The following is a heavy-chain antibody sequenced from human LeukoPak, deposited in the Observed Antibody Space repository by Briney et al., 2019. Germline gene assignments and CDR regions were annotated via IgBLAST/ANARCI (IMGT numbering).Heavy chain of an antibody. CDR3: ARTKLLWFGELDY. V-gene: IGHV4-59*12. Sequence: KSSETLSLTCTVSGGSISSYYWSWIRQPPGKGLEWIGYIYYSGSTNYNPSLKSRVTISVDTSKNQFSLKLSSVTAADTAVYYCARTKLLWFGELDYWGQGTLVTVSS. CDR1: GGSISSYY. CDR2: IYYSGST. J-gene: IGHJ4*02. D-gene: IGHD3-10*01.